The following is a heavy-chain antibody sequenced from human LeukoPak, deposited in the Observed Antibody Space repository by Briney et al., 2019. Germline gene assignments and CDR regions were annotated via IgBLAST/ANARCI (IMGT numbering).Heavy chain of an antibody. CDR1: GYTFISYG. CDR2: ISAYTGKT. CDR3: ARGVVPAAKGGGW. J-gene: IGHJ4*02. Sequence: ASVKVSCKASGYTFISYGITWVRQAPGQGFEWMGWISAYTGKTNFTQKLQSRVTMTTDTSTSTGYMELSSLRSDDTAVYYCARGVVPAAKGGGWWGQGTLVTVSS. D-gene: IGHD2-2*01. V-gene: IGHV1-18*01.